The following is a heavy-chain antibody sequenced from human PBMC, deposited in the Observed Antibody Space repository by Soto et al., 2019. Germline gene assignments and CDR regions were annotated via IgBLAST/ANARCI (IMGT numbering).Heavy chain of an antibody. J-gene: IGHJ6*02. Sequence: GGSLRLSCAASGFTFSSYAMHWVRQAPGKGLEWVAVISYDGSNKYYADSVKGRFTISRDNSKNTLYLQMNSLRAEDTAVYYCARDGDDSSSWYSVRYYYYYGMDVWGQGTTVTVSS. CDR2: ISYDGSNK. CDR1: GFTFSSYA. CDR3: ARDGDDSSSWYSVRYYYYYGMDV. D-gene: IGHD6-13*01. V-gene: IGHV3-30-3*01.